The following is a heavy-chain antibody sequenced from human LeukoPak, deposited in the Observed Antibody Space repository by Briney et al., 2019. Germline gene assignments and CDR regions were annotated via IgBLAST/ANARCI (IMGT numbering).Heavy chain of an antibody. CDR1: GGSFSGYY. CDR3: ARDQAAAWYGYNWFDP. D-gene: IGHD6-13*01. Sequence: SETLSLTCAVYGGSFSGYYWSWIRQPPGKGLEWIGEINHSGSTNYNPSLKSRVTISVDTSKNQFSLKLSSVTAADTAVYYCARDQAAAWYGYNWFDPWGQGTLVTVSS. CDR2: INHSGST. V-gene: IGHV4-34*01. J-gene: IGHJ5*02.